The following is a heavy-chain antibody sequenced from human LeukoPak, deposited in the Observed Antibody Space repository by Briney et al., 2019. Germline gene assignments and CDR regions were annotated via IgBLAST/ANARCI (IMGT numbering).Heavy chain of an antibody. D-gene: IGHD4-17*01. Sequence: PGGSLRLSCAASGFTFSSYAMHWVRQAPGKGLEWVSGISWNSGGIGYADSVKGRFTISRDNAKNSLYLQMNSLRAEDTALYYCAKSGDYERPVFDYWGQGTLVTVSS. CDR2: ISWNSGGI. CDR3: AKSGDYERPVFDY. CDR1: GFTFSSYA. J-gene: IGHJ4*02. V-gene: IGHV3-9*01.